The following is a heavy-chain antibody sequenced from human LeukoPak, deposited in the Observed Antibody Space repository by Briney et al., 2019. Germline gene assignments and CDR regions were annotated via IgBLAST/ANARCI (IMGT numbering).Heavy chain of an antibody. Sequence: PGESLKISCKASGHSFPSYWIGWVRQMPGKGLEWMGIIYPGDSETRYSPSFQGHVTISVDKSTGTAYLQWSILKASDAAMYYCATRRVAGIAVVPDSWGQGTLVTVSS. J-gene: IGHJ4*02. CDR1: GHSFPSYW. V-gene: IGHV5-51*01. D-gene: IGHD6-19*01. CDR3: ATRRVAGIAVVPDS. CDR2: IYPGDSET.